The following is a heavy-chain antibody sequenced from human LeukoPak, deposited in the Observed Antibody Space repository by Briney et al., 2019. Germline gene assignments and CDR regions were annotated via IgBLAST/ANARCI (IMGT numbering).Heavy chain of an antibody. CDR2: ISYDGSNK. CDR3: AKGYSSGWYYFDY. D-gene: IGHD6-19*01. CDR1: GFTFSSYG. V-gene: IGHV3-30*18. J-gene: IGHJ4*02. Sequence: GGSLRLSCAASGFTFSSYGMHWVRQAPGKGLEWVAGISYDGSNKYYVDSVKGRFTISRDNSKNTLYLQMNSLRVEDTAVYYCAKGYSSGWYYFDYWGQGTLVTVSS.